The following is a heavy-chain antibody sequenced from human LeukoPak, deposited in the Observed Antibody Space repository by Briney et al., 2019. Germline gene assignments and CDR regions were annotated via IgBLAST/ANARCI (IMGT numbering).Heavy chain of an antibody. D-gene: IGHD5-24*01. CDR1: VFTFSSYA. CDR3: ATQVEMATLEA. V-gene: IGHV3-30-3*01. J-gene: IGHJ5*02. Sequence: PGGSLRLSCAASVFTFSSYAMHWVRQAPGKGLEWVAVISYDGSNKYYADSVKGRFTISRDNSKNTLYLQMNSLRAEDTAVYYCATQVEMATLEAWGQGTLVTVSS. CDR2: ISYDGSNK.